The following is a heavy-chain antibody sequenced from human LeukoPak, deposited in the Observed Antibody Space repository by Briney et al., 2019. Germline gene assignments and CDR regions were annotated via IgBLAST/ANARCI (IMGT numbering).Heavy chain of an antibody. CDR3: VRRAGFSGWYFREDY. J-gene: IGHJ4*02. D-gene: IGHD6-19*01. CDR2: INHSGST. V-gene: IGHV4-34*01. Sequence: SETLSLTCAVYGGSFSGYYWSWIRQPPGKGLEWIGEINHSGSTNYNPSLKSRVTISVDTSKNQFSLKLSSVTAADTAVYYCVRRAGFSGWYFREDYWGQGTLVTVSS. CDR1: GGSFSGYY.